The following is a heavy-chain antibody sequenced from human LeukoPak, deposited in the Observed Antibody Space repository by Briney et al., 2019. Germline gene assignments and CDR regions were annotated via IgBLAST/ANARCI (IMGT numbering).Heavy chain of an antibody. CDR3: AREAARWLHDLDY. D-gene: IGHD5-24*01. CDR1: GYTFTGYY. CDR2: INPNSGGT. J-gene: IGHJ4*02. Sequence: ASVKVSCKASGYTFTGYYMHWVRQAPGQGLEWMGWINPNSGGTNYAQKFQGRVTMTRDTSISTAYMELSRLRSDDTAVYYCAREAARWLHDLDYWGQGTLVTVSS. V-gene: IGHV1-2*02.